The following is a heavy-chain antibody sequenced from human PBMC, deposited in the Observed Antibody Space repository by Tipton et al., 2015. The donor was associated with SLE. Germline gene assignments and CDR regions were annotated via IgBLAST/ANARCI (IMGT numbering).Heavy chain of an antibody. V-gene: IGHV4-34*01. CDR3: ARRRWLVRGFDY. J-gene: IGHJ4*02. CDR2: INHSGST. D-gene: IGHD6-19*01. CDR1: GGSFSGYY. Sequence: TLSLTCAVYGGSFSGYYWSWIRQPPGKGLEWIGEINHSGSTNYNPSLKSRVTISVDTSKNQFSLKLSSVTAADTAVYDCARRRWLVRGFDYWGQGTLVTVSS.